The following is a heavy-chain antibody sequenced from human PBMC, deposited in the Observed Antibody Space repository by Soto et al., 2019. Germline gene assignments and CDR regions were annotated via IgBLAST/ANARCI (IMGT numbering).Heavy chain of an antibody. V-gene: IGHV4-30-4*01. CDR1: GGSISSGDHY. J-gene: IGHJ6*02. CDR3: ARALIQLWPHYYYGMDV. D-gene: IGHD5-18*01. CDR2: IYYSGTT. Sequence: SETLSLTCTVSGGSISSGDHYWSGIRQPPGKGLEWIGYIYYSGTTYYNPSLKSRVTISVDTSENQFSLKVISVTAADTAVYYCARALIQLWPHYYYGMDVWGQGTTVTVSS.